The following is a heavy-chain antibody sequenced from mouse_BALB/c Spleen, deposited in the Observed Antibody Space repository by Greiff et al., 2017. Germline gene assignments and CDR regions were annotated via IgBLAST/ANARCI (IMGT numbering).Heavy chain of an antibody. V-gene: IGHV5-4*02. CDR1: GFTFSHYY. J-gene: IGHJ3*01. D-gene: IGHD1-1*01. Sequence: DVKLVESGGGLVKPGGSLKLSCAASGFTFSHYYMYWVRQTPEKRLEWVATISDGGSYTYYPDSVKGRFTISRDNAKNNLYLQMSSLKSEDTAMYYCARDRDYYGSSYFAYWGQGTLVTVSA. CDR2: ISDGGSYT. CDR3: ARDRDYYGSSYFAY.